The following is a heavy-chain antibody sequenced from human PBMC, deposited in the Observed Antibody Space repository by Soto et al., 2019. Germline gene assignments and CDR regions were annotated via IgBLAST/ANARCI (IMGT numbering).Heavy chain of an antibody. Sequence: WETLSLTCAVSASSISSDYFWGWIRQPPGKGLEWIATIFHTGSTYYNPSLKSRVTISVDTSNNQFSLRLNSVTAADTALYFCARTWLAGGTPADAFDIWGQGTMVTVSS. CDR1: ASSISSDYF. V-gene: IGHV4-38-2*01. J-gene: IGHJ3*02. CDR3: ARTWLAGGTPADAFDI. CDR2: IFHTGST. D-gene: IGHD2-15*01.